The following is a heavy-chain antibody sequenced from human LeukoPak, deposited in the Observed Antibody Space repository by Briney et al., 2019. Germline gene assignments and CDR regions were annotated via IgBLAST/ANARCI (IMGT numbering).Heavy chain of an antibody. J-gene: IGHJ4*02. Sequence: GGSLRLSCAASGFTFSSYAMSWVRQVPGKGLEWVSAISGSGGSTYYADSVKGRFTISRDNSKNTLYLQMNSLRAEDTAVYYCATRGVIVVVTAIRDYWGQGNLVTVSS. CDR3: ATRGVIVVVTAIRDY. V-gene: IGHV3-23*01. CDR2: ISGSGGST. D-gene: IGHD2-21*02. CDR1: GFTFSSYA.